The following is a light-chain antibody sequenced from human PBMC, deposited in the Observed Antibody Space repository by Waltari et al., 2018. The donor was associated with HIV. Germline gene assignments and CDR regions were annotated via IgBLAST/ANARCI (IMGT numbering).Light chain of an antibody. CDR3: LQSYTSPLT. V-gene: IGKV1-39*01. J-gene: IGKJ3*01. CDR1: QSISTY. Sequence: DIQMTQSPSSLSASVGDRVTIACRASQSISTYLNWYQLKPVKAPKLLSSAASTLQSGVPSRCSGSGSGTDFTLTLSSLQPEDFATYFCLQSYTSPLTFGPGTKVEIK. CDR2: AAS.